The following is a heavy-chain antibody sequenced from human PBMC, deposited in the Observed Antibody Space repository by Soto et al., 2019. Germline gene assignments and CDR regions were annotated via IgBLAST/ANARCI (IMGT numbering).Heavy chain of an antibody. CDR1: GGTFRNLA. CDR2: IIPILATT. D-gene: IGHD3-3*01. CDR3: ATQAGTMEWVFFHT. Sequence: SVKVSCKASGGTFRNLAISWVRQAPGQGPEWMGGIIPILATTHYAQTFQGRLSISADESTRTAFLELDSLRSEDTAVYYCATQAGTMEWVFFHTWGHGTLGNVSS. J-gene: IGHJ5*01. V-gene: IGHV1-69*13.